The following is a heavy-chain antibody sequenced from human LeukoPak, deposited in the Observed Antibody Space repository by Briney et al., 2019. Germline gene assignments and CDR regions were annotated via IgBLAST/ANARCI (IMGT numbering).Heavy chain of an antibody. Sequence: PGGSLRLSCAASGFTFSSYAMSWVRQAPGKGLEWVSGISGSGGSTYYADSVKGRFTISRDNSKNTLFLQMNSLRAEDTAVYYCAKVRTAAAGLDYWGQGTLVTVSS. D-gene: IGHD6-13*01. V-gene: IGHV3-23*01. CDR1: GFTFSSYA. J-gene: IGHJ4*02. CDR3: AKVRTAAAGLDY. CDR2: ISGSGGST.